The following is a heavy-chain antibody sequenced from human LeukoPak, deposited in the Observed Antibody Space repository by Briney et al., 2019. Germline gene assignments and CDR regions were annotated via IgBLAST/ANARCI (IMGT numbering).Heavy chain of an antibody. CDR1: GYTFTVYY. Sequence: ASVKVSCKASGYTFTVYYMHWVRQAPGQGLEWMGWINPNSGGTNYAQKFQGRVTMTRDTSISTAYMELSRLRSDDTAVYYCARVDIVATTTFDYWGQGTLVTVSS. V-gene: IGHV1-2*02. J-gene: IGHJ4*02. D-gene: IGHD5-12*01. CDR3: ARVDIVATTTFDY. CDR2: INPNSGGT.